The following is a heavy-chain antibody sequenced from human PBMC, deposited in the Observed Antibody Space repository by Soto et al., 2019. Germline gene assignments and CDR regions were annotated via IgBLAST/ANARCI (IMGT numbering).Heavy chain of an antibody. J-gene: IGHJ4*02. D-gene: IGHD4-17*01. Sequence: PSETLSLTCTVSGGSISSGGYYWSWIRQHPGKGLEWIGYIYYSGSTYYNPSLKSRVTISVDTSKNQFSLKLSSVTAADTAVYYCARLFGDYESWVFDYWGQGTLVTVSS. CDR1: GGSISSGGYY. CDR2: IYYSGST. V-gene: IGHV4-31*03. CDR3: ARLFGDYESWVFDY.